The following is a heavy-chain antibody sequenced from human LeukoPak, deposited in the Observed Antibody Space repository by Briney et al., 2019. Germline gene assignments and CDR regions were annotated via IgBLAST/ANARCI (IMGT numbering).Heavy chain of an antibody. V-gene: IGHV1-46*01. CDR3: ARDARTVVVAATPRPIYYYGMDV. J-gene: IGHJ6*02. D-gene: IGHD2-15*01. CDR2: INPSGGST. CDR1: GYTFTTYY. Sequence: ASVKVSCKASGYTFTTYYMHWVRQAPGQGLEWMGIINPSGGSTTYAQNFQGRVTMTRDTSTSAVYMEVSSLRSDDTAVYYCARDARTVVVAATPRPIYYYGMDVWGQGTTVTVSS.